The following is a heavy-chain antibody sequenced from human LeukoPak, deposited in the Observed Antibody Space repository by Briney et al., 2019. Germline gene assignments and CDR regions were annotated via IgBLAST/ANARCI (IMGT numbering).Heavy chain of an antibody. CDR3: ARDGRTYGDAFDI. J-gene: IGHJ3*02. Sequence: GGSLRLSCAASGFTFSDYAMNWVRQAQGMGLEWVSYISSSANIIYYEDSVKGRATISRDNAKNSLYLQMNSLRAEDTAVYYCARDGRTYGDAFDIWGQGTMVTVSS. CDR2: ISSSANII. V-gene: IGHV3-48*03. D-gene: IGHD4-17*01. CDR1: GFTFSDYA.